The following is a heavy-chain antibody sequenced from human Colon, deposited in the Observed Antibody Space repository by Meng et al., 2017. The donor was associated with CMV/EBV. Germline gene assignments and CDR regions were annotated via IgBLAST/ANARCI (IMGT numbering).Heavy chain of an antibody. Sequence: IVKLSVLTQAKPTQTLTLPCTFLGFSLSTSGVGVGWIRQPPGKALEWLALIYWDDDKRYSPSLKSRLTITKDTSKNQVVLTMTNMDPVDTATYYCAHRMGRIAARVFDYWGQGTLVTVSS. J-gene: IGHJ4*02. D-gene: IGHD6-6*01. CDR1: GFSLSTSGVG. V-gene: IGHV2-5*02. CDR2: IYWDDDK. CDR3: AHRMGRIAARVFDY.